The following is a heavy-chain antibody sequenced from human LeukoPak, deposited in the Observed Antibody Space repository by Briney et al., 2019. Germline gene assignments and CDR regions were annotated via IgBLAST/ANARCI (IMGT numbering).Heavy chain of an antibody. Sequence: PGGSLRLSCAASGFTFRNFGMHWVRQAPGKGLEWVASISYDGGNKYYADSVKGRFTISRDNSKNALYLQMNSLRAEDTAVYYCAKDPSSIYSRGLDYWGQGTLVTVSS. CDR3: AKDPSSIYSRGLDY. D-gene: IGHD2-21*01. CDR1: GFTFRNFG. J-gene: IGHJ4*02. V-gene: IGHV3-30*02. CDR2: ISYDGGNK.